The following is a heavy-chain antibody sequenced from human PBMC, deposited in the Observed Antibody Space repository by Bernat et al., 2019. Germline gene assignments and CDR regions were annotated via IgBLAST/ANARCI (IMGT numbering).Heavy chain of an antibody. V-gene: IGHV3-15*01. Sequence: EVQLVESGGGLVKPGGSLRLSCAASGFTFSNAWMSWVRQAPGKGLEWVGRIKSKTDGGTTDYAAPVKGRFTISRDDSKNTLYLQMNSLKTEDTAVYYCNTEFHYYDSSGYYYEDDWGQGTMVTVSS. D-gene: IGHD3-22*01. CDR3: NTEFHYYDSSGYYYEDD. CDR1: GFTFSNAW. J-gene: IGHJ4*02. CDR2: IKSKTDGGTT.